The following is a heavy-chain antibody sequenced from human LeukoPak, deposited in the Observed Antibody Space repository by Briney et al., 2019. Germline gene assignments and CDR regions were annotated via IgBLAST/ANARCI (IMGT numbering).Heavy chain of an antibody. Sequence: SETLSLTCTVSGGSIRSTSYYWGWIRQPPGKGLEWIGSIYYSGSTYYNPSLKSRVTISVDTSKNQFSLKLSSVTAADTAVYYCGRLFYDFWSGHYYYYMDVWGKGTTVTVSS. D-gene: IGHD3-3*01. CDR3: GRLFYDFWSGHYYYYMDV. V-gene: IGHV4-39*01. CDR1: GGSIRSTSYY. CDR2: IYYSGST. J-gene: IGHJ6*03.